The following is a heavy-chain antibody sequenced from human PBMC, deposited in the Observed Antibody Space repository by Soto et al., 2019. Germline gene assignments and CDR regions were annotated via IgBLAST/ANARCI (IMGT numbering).Heavy chain of an antibody. D-gene: IGHD2-21*01. V-gene: IGHV3-23*01. J-gene: IGHJ6*03. CDR3: ARDGPPIPTSPPMYV. CDR1: RFTFSSYA. Sequence: GGSLRLSCAASRFTFSSYAMSWVRQAPGKGPEWVSAISASGGSTYYADSVKGRLTISRDNYKNILYLQMNSLRAEDTAVYYCARDGPPIPTSPPMYVWGKGTTVPFSS. CDR2: ISASGGST.